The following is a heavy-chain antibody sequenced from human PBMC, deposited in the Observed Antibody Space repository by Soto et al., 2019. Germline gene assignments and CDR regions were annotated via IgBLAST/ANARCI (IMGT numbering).Heavy chain of an antibody. CDR1: GFNFSGSA. J-gene: IGHJ4*02. CDR3: VKDNDAAGRDY. CDR2: IGGSGASA. V-gene: IGHV3-23*01. D-gene: IGHD1-1*01. Sequence: LLQSGGDWVQPGGSLTLSCSAFGFNFSGSAMIWVRQAPGKGLQWVSAIGGSGASAFYADSVQGRFTISRDNSKDKLYLQMNSLRVEDTAVYYCVKDNDAAGRDYWGQGTLVTVSS.